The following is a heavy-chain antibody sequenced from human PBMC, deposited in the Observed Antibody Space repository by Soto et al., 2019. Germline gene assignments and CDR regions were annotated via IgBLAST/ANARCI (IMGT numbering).Heavy chain of an antibody. CDR2: INHSGST. J-gene: IGHJ6*02. CDR1: GGSFSGYY. Sequence: PSETLSLTCAVYGGSFSGYYWSWIRQPPGKGLEWIGEINHSGSTNYNPSLKSRVTISVDTSKDQFSLKLSSVTAADTAVYYCARGRGWSSGWYTTLYYYYGMDVWGQGTTVTVSS. CDR3: ARGRGWSSGWYTTLYYYYGMDV. D-gene: IGHD6-19*01. V-gene: IGHV4-34*01.